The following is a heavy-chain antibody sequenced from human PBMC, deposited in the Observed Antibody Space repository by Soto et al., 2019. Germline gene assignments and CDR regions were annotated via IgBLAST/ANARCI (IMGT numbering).Heavy chain of an antibody. D-gene: IGHD2-2*01. V-gene: IGHV4-61*01. CDR2: IYYSGST. Sequence: QVQLQESGPGLVKPSETLSLTCTVSGGSVSSGSYYWSWIRQPPGKGLEWIGYIYYSGSTNYNPSLKSRVTISVDTSKNQFSLKLSSVTAADTAVYYCAREILGYCSSTSCYHDGMDVW. J-gene: IGHJ6*01. CDR1: GGSVSSGSYY. CDR3: AREILGYCSSTSCYHDGMDV.